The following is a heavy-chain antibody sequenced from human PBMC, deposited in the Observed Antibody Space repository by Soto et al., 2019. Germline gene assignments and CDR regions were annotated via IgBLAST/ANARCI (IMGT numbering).Heavy chain of an antibody. J-gene: IGHJ6*03. CDR2: INAGNGNT. Sequence: QVQLVQSGAEVKKPGASVKVSCKASGYTFTSYAMHWVRQAPGQRLEWIGWINAGNGNTKYSQKFQGRVTITRDTSASTAYMELSSLRSEDTAVYYCARPYGDYYYYYMDVWGEGTTVTVSS. V-gene: IGHV1-3*01. CDR1: GYTFTSYA. D-gene: IGHD4-17*01. CDR3: ARPYGDYYYYYMDV.